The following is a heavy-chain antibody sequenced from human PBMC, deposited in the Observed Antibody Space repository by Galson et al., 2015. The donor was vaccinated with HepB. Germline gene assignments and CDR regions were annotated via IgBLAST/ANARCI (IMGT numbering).Heavy chain of an antibody. CDR2: ISYDGSNK. CDR1: GFTFSSYA. V-gene: IGHV3-30-3*01. D-gene: IGHD2-2*01. Sequence: SLRLSCAASGFTFSSYAMHWVRQAPGKGLEWVAVISYDGSNKYYADSVKGRFTISRDNSKNTLYLQMNSLRAEGTAVYYCARESSYCSSTSCDAFDIWGQGTMVTVSS. J-gene: IGHJ3*02. CDR3: ARESSYCSSTSCDAFDI.